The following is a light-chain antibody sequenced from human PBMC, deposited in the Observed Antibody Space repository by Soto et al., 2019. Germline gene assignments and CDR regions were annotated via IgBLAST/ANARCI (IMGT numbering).Light chain of an antibody. CDR1: MRDVGAYNL. CDR3: SSYTSKSSLI. J-gene: IGLJ2*01. V-gene: IGLV2-14*01. Sequence: QSALTQPASVSGSPGQSITISCAGTMRDVGAYNLVSWYQQHPGRAPHLIIYEVRNRPAGISFRFSGSKSGNTASLTISGLQAEDEADYYGSSYTSKSSLIFGGGTKVTVL. CDR2: EVR.